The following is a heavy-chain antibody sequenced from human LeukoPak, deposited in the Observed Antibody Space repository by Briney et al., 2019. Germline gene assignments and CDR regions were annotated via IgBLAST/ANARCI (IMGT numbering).Heavy chain of an antibody. CDR2: ISYDGSNE. D-gene: IGHD2-21*02. V-gene: IGHV3-30-3*01. CDR3: VSPLIVVVTTIRSTETPY. J-gene: IGHJ4*02. CDR1: GFSFHTYS. Sequence: PGGSLRLSWSASGFSFHTYSMHWVRQAQGKGLDWVALISYDGSNEYYADSVKGRFTISRDNSKNTLYLQMNSLRAEDSAVYYCVSPLIVVVTTIRSTETPYWGQGTLVTVSS.